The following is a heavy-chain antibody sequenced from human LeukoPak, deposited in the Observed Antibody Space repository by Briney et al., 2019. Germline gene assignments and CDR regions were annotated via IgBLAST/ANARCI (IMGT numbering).Heavy chain of an antibody. V-gene: IGHV3-48*03. CDR2: ISSSGSTI. CDR3: ARDGSDGSPFDY. J-gene: IGHJ4*02. CDR1: GFTFSSYE. D-gene: IGHD5-24*01. Sequence: GGSLRLSCAASGFTFSSYEMNWVRQAPGKGLEWVSYISSSGSTIYYADSVKGRFTISRDNAKNSLYLQMNSLRAEDTAAYYCARDGSDGSPFDYWGQGTPVTVSS.